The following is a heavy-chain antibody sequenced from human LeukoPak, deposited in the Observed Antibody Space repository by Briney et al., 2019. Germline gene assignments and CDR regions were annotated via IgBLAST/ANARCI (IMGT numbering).Heavy chain of an antibody. V-gene: IGHV3-43D*03. CDR3: AKGARDYYGSGSYYFDY. CDR2: VGWDGGIT. Sequence: PGGSLRLSCAASGFTFDDYVMHWVRQAPGKGLEWVSLVGWDGGITLYADSVEGRFTISRDNNKNSLYLQMNSPRPDDTALYYCAKGARDYYGSGSYYFDYWGQGTPVTVSS. D-gene: IGHD3-10*01. J-gene: IGHJ4*02. CDR1: GFTFDDYV.